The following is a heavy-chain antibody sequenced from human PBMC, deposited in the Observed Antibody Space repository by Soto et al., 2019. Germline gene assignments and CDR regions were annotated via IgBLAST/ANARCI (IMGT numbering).Heavy chain of an antibody. V-gene: IGHV3-13*04. CDR3: ARAIGPTLFDY. CDR1: GFTFSSYD. J-gene: IGHJ4*02. Sequence: ALRLSCSASGFTFSSYDMHWVRQGTGKGPEWVSAIGTTGDTYYAGSVKGRFTISRENAKNSLYLQMNSLRAGDTAIYFCARAIGPTLFDYWGQGTLVTVSS. D-gene: IGHD3-22*01. CDR2: IGTTGDT.